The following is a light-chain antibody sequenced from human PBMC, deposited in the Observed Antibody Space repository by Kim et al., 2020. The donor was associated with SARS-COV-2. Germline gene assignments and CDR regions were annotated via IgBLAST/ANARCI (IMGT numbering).Light chain of an antibody. CDR1: NNNVGNQG. J-gene: IGLJ3*02. CDR3: SAWDSSLNVWV. V-gene: IGLV10-54*04. CDR2: RNN. Sequence: QAGLTQPPSVSKGLGQTATLTCTGNNNNVGNQGAAWLQQHQGHPPKLLSYRNNNRPSGISERFSASRSGDTASLTITGLQPEDETDYYCSAWDSSLNVWVFGAGTKLTVL.